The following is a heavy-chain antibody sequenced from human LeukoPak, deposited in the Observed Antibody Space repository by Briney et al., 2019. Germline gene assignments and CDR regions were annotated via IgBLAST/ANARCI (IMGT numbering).Heavy chain of an antibody. CDR1: GFNFSSYG. CDR2: ISYDGSNK. D-gene: IGHD6-13*01. Sequence: QSGGSLRLSCAASGFNFSSYGMHWVRQAPGKGLEWVAVISYDGSNKYYADSVKGRFTISRDNSKNTLYLQMNSLRAGDTAVYYCAKDVTRAAAGQNYWGQGTLVTVSS. CDR3: AKDVTRAAAGQNY. V-gene: IGHV3-30*18. J-gene: IGHJ4*02.